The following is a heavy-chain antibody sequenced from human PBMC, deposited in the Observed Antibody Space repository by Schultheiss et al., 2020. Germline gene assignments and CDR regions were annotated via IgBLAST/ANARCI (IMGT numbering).Heavy chain of an antibody. V-gene: IGHV4-39*07. CDR2: IYYSGST. Sequence: SETLSLTCTVSGGSISSSSYYWGWIRQPPGKGLEWIGSIYYSGSTNYNPSLKSRVTMSVDTSKNQFSLKLSSVTAADTAVYYCARDFFVLPWNADYYYYYGMDVWGQGTTVTVSS. D-gene: IGHD1-1*01. J-gene: IGHJ6*02. CDR1: GGSISSSSYY. CDR3: ARDFFVLPWNADYYYYYGMDV.